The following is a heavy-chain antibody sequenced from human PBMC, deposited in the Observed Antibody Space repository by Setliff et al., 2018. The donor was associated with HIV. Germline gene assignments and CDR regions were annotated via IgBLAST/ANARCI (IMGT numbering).Heavy chain of an antibody. CDR3: ATFSGSYYHFEY. J-gene: IGHJ4*02. Sequence: SETLSLTCAVSGYSISSGYYWGWIRQPPGKGLEWIGSIYHSGSTYYNPSLKSRVTISVDTSKNQFSLKLSSVTAADTAVYYCATFSGSYYHFEYWGQGTLVTVSS. CDR1: GYSISSGYY. V-gene: IGHV4-38-2*01. D-gene: IGHD1-26*01. CDR2: IYHSGST.